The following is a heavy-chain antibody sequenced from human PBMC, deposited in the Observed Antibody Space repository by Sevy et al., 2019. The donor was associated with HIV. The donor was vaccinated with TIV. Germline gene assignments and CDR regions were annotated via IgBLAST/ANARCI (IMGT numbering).Heavy chain of an antibody. CDR2: IKQDGTDE. Sequence: GGSLRLSCAASGFTFSTYWMTWVRQAPGKGLEWVANIKQDGTDEEYVDSVKGRFTISRNNAKKTLYLRLESLRAEDTAVYFCARALADWESFDYSAWGQGTLVTVSS. CDR1: GFTFSTYW. CDR3: ARALADWESFDYSA. J-gene: IGHJ5*02. D-gene: IGHD3-16*01. V-gene: IGHV3-7*01.